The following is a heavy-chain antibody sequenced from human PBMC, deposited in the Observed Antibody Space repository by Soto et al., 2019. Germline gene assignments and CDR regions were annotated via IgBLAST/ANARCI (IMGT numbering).Heavy chain of an antibody. CDR3: ARILKDSSGWSPGYYYYMDV. CDR1: GFTFSSYW. Sequence: GGSLRLSCAASGFTFSSYWMHWVRQAPGKGLVWVSRINSDGSSTSYADSVKGRFTISRDNAKNTLYLQMNSLRAEDTAVYYCARILKDSSGWSPGYYYYMDVWGKGTTVTVSS. J-gene: IGHJ6*03. CDR2: INSDGSST. V-gene: IGHV3-74*01. D-gene: IGHD6-19*01.